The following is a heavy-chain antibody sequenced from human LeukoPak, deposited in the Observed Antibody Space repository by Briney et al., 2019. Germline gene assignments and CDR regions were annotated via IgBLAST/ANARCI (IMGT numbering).Heavy chain of an antibody. V-gene: IGHV4-61*02. D-gene: IGHD2-2*01. CDR2: IYTSGST. J-gene: IGHJ5*02. CDR3: ARGYCSSTSCYWDNWFDP. Sequence: SETLSLTCTVSGGSISSGSYYWSWIRQPAGKGLEWIGRIYTSGSTNYNPSLKSRVTISVDTSKNQFSLKLSSVTAADTAVYYCARGYCSSTSCYWDNWFDPWGQGALVTVSS. CDR1: GGSISSGSYY.